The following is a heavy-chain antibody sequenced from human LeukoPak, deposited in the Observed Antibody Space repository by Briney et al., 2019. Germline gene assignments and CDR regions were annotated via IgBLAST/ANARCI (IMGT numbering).Heavy chain of an antibody. J-gene: IGHJ4*02. Sequence: GGSLRLSCAASGFTFSNAWMSWVRQAPGKGLEWVGRIKSKPDGGAIDYAAPVKGRFIISRDDSKDMLYLQMNSLETEDTGVYYCTRDKLELRQFGYWGQGTLVTVSS. CDR1: GFTFSNAW. CDR3: TRDKLELRQFGY. D-gene: IGHD1-26*01. CDR2: IKSKPDGGAI. V-gene: IGHV3-15*01.